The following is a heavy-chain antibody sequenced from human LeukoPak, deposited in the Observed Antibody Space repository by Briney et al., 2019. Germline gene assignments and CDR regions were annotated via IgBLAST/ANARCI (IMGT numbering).Heavy chain of an antibody. CDR2: INPDGRDT. CDR1: GFTFNRCW. J-gene: IGHJ1*01. D-gene: IGHD2-21*02. V-gene: IGHV3-7*01. Sequence: GGSLRLSCVVSGFTFNRCWMNWVRQAPGKGLEWVAHINPDGRDTYYVDSVKSRFTISRDNAQNSMYLQMNSLRVEDTAVYYCTSWGDTTAEYFQRWCQGTLVTVSS. CDR3: TSWGDTTAEYFQR.